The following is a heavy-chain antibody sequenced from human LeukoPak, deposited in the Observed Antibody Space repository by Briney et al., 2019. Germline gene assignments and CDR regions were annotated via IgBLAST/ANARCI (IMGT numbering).Heavy chain of an antibody. CDR1: GGSISSYY. V-gene: IGHV4-4*07. Sequence: SETLSLTCTVSGGSISSYYWSWIRQPAGKGLEWIGRIYTSGSTNYNPSLKSRVTMSVDTSKNQFSLKLSSVTDADTAVYYCARGGSSWYESVSYFDYWGQGTLVTVSS. CDR2: IYTSGST. J-gene: IGHJ4*02. D-gene: IGHD6-13*01. CDR3: ARGGSSWYESVSYFDY.